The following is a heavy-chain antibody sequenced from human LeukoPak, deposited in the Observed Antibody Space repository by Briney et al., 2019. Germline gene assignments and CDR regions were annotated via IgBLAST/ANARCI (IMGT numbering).Heavy chain of an antibody. CDR1: GGSFSGYN. CDR3: ARGLWSVDLNY. CDR2: INHSGST. V-gene: IGHV4-34*01. D-gene: IGHD3-3*01. J-gene: IGHJ4*02. Sequence: PSETLSLTCAVYGGSFSGYNWSWIRQPPGKGLEWIGEINHSGSTNYNPSLKSRVTISVDTSKNQFSLRLNSVTAADTAVYYCARGLWSVDLNYWGQGTLVTVSS.